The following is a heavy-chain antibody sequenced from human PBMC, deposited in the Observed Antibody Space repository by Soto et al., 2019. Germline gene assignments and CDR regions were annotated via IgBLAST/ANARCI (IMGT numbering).Heavy chain of an antibody. CDR1: GGSISSYY. D-gene: IGHD5-12*01. CDR3: AMSGYDYLFDY. J-gene: IGHJ4*02. Sequence: QVQLQESGPGLVKPSETLSLTCTVSGGSISSYYWSWIRQPPGKGLEWLGYIYYSGSTNYNPSLKSRVTRSVDTSKNQSSLKLSSVTAADTAVYYCAMSGYDYLFDYWGQGTLVTVSS. V-gene: IGHV4-59*01. CDR2: IYYSGST.